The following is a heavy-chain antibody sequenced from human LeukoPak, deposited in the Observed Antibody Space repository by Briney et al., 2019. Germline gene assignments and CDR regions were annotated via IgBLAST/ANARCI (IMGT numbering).Heavy chain of an antibody. Sequence: GASVKVSCKASGYTFTGYFMHWGRQAPGQGLERMGGINPNSGGTNYAQKFQGRVTMTRDTTISTAYMELSRLRSDDTAVYYCARERIAGDAFDIWGQGTMVTVSS. CDR1: GYTFTGYF. CDR2: INPNSGGT. D-gene: IGHD6-13*01. V-gene: IGHV1-2*02. J-gene: IGHJ3*02. CDR3: ARERIAGDAFDI.